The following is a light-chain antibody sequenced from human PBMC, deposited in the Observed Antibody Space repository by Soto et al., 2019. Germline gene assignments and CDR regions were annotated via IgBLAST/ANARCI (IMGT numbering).Light chain of an antibody. J-gene: IGKJ1*01. Sequence: EIVMPQSPATLSVSPWERATLSCRASQSVSSNLAWSQQKPGQAPRLLIYGASTRATGIPARFSGSGSGTEFTLTISSLQSEDFAVYYCQQYNNWPLTFGQGTKVDIK. CDR1: QSVSSN. V-gene: IGKV3-15*01. CDR3: QQYNNWPLT. CDR2: GAS.